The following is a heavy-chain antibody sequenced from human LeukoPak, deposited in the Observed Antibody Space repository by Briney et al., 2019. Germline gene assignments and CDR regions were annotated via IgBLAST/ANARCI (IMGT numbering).Heavy chain of an antibody. V-gene: IGHV3-48*03. J-gene: IGHJ5*02. CDR2: ISSDGNTI. CDR3: ARYSSPVGNCFDP. CDR1: GFTFSSYE. Sequence: GGSLRLSCAASGFTFSSYEMNWVRQAPGKGLQWVSYISSDGNTIYYADSVKGRFTISRDNAKNSPYLQMNSLRAEDTAVYYCARYSSPVGNCFDPWGQGTLVTVSS. D-gene: IGHD4-11*01.